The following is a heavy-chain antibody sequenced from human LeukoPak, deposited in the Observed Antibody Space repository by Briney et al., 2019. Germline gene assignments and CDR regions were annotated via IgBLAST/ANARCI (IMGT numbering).Heavy chain of an antibody. CDR1: GYTLTELS. CDR2: FDPEDGET. V-gene: IGHV1-24*01. D-gene: IGHD2-2*01. Sequence: ASVKVSCKVSGYTLTELSMHWVRQAPGKGLEWMGGFDPEDGETIYAQKFQGRVTMTEDTSTDTAYMELSSLRSEDTAVYYCATGYCSSTSCSDFDYWGQGTLATVSS. J-gene: IGHJ4*02. CDR3: ATGYCSSTSCSDFDY.